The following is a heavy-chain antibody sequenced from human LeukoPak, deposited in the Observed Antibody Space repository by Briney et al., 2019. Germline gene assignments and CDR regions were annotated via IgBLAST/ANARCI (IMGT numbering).Heavy chain of an antibody. CDR1: GYTFSSYY. J-gene: IGHJ4*02. CDR2: INPSGGST. Sequence: ASVKVSCKASGYTFSSYYMHWVRQAPGQGLEWMGIINPSGGSTSYAQKFQGRVTMTRDMSTSTVYMELSSLRSEDTAVYYCARVPHYYGSGRNFDYWGQGTLVTVSS. V-gene: IGHV1-46*01. D-gene: IGHD3-10*01. CDR3: ARVPHYYGSGRNFDY.